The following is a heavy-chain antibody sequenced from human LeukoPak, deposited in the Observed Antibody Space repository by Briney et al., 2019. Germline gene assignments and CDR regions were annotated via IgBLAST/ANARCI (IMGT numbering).Heavy chain of an antibody. J-gene: IGHJ4*02. V-gene: IGHV4-59*01. D-gene: IGHD5-18*01. CDR1: GGSISSYY. CDR2: IYYSGST. Sequence: SETLSLTCTVSGGSISSYYWSWIRQTPGKGLEWIGYIYYSGSTNYNPSLKSRVTISVDTSKNQFSLKLSSVTAADTAVYYCARAREDTAMVNFDYWGQGTLVTVSS. CDR3: ARAREDTAMVNFDY.